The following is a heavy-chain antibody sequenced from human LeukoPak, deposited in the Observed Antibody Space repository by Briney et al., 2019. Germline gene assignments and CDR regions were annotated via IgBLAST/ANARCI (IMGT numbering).Heavy chain of an antibody. Sequence: PSQSRSPTCTVAGGSISTTGSYWVWIRQTPGKGLEWSGTTFYSGTTYYNPSLKSQRTISVDTSKNQFSLGLNSVTAADTAIYYCSRRLATYDPYFDCRGQGTIVTVSS. CDR1: GGSISTTGSY. CDR2: TFYSGTT. CDR3: SRRLATYDPYFDC. J-gene: IGHJ4*02. V-gene: IGHV4-39*01. D-gene: IGHD3-16*01.